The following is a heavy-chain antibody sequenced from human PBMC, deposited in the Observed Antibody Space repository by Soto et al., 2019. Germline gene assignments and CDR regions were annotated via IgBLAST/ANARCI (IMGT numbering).Heavy chain of an antibody. CDR3: ARFDSSGWYFDY. Sequence: QVQLPQWGAGLLRPSETLSLTCAVYGGSFSGYYWSWIRQPPGKGLQWIGKINHIGTTNYNPSLKNRVTISVDTSKNQFSLKLSSVTAADTAVYYCARFDSSGWYFDYWGQGNLVIVSS. V-gene: IGHV4-34*01. CDR1: GGSFSGYY. J-gene: IGHJ4*02. CDR2: INHIGTT. D-gene: IGHD6-19*01.